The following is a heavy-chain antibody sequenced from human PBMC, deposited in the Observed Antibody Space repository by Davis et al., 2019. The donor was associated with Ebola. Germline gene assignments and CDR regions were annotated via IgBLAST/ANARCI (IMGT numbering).Heavy chain of an antibody. J-gene: IGHJ6*02. Sequence: GESLKISCAASGFTFSSYSMNWVRQAPGKGLEWVSSISSSSSYIYYADSVKGRFTISRDNAKNSLYLQMNSLRAEDTAVYYCARARGYCTGGVCYDGVYYGMDVWGQGTTVTVSS. CDR2: ISSSSSYI. CDR3: ARARGYCTGGVCYDGVYYGMDV. D-gene: IGHD2-8*02. CDR1: GFTFSSYS. V-gene: IGHV3-21*04.